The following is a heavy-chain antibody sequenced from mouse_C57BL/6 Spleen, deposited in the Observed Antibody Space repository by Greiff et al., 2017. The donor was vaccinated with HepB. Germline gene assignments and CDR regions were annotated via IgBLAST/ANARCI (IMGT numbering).Heavy chain of an antibody. CDR3: ARYKGYGSSYEYYFDY. D-gene: IGHD1-1*01. J-gene: IGHJ2*01. CDR1: GFTFTDCY. V-gene: IGHV7-3*01. Sequence: EVHLVESGGGLVQPGGSLSLSCAASGFTFTDCYMSWVRQPPGKALEWLGFIRNKANGYTTEYSASVKGRFTISRDNSQSILYLQMNALRAEDSATYYCARYKGYGSSYEYYFDYWGQGTTLTVSS. CDR2: IRNKANGYTT.